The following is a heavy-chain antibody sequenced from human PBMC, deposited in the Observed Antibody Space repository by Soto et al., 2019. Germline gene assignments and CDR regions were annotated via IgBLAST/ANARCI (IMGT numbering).Heavy chain of an antibody. CDR2: MSHSGGT. V-gene: IGHV4-34*01. Sequence: QVQLQQWGAGLLKPSETLSLTCAVYGGFVSSGTYYWSWIRQPPGKGLEWIGEMSHSGGTHFNPSLKSRAIISVDTSKNQFSLKMSSVTAADTALYYCARVERGTVTTVVDAFDIWGPGTMVTVSS. D-gene: IGHD1-1*01. J-gene: IGHJ3*02. CDR1: GGFVSSGTYY. CDR3: ARVERGTVTTVVDAFDI.